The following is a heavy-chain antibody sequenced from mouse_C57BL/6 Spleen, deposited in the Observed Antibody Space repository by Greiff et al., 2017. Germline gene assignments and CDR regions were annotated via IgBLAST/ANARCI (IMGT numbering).Heavy chain of an antibody. V-gene: IGHV6-3*01. CDR3: TPYYDYDGVFAY. CDR1: GFTFSNYW. CDR2: IRLKSDNYAT. Sequence: DVKLVESGGGLVQPGGSMKLSCVASGFTFSNYWMNWVRQSPEKGLEWVAQIRLKSDNYATHYAESVKGRFTISRDDSKSSVYLQMNNLRAEDTGIYYCTPYYDYDGVFAYWGQGTLVTVSA. J-gene: IGHJ3*01. D-gene: IGHD2-4*01.